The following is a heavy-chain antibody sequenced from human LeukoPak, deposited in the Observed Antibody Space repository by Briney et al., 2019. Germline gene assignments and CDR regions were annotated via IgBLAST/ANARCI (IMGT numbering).Heavy chain of an antibody. Sequence: GGSLRLSCAASGFTFSSYWMHWVRHGPGKGLVWVSRINRDGSSTTYADSVKGRFTISRDNAKNTLYLQMNSLRAEGTAVYYCARDQSSVFDYWGQGTLVTVSS. CDR2: INRDGSST. CDR3: ARDQSSVFDY. CDR1: GFTFSSYW. J-gene: IGHJ4*02. V-gene: IGHV3-74*01. D-gene: IGHD3-22*01.